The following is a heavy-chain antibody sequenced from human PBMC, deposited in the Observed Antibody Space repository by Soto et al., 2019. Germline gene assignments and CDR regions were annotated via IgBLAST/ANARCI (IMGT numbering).Heavy chain of an antibody. CDR3: TRGIAVTVTGGWFDP. CDR1: GFAFCEYA. D-gene: IGHD6-19*01. Sequence: GSLRLSCTTSGFAFCEYAIILFRHSAVKWLEWVGFIRSKVYGGTTEYAASVKGRFTISRDDSKSIAYLQMNSLKTEDTAVYYCTRGIAVTVTGGWFDPWGQGTLVTVSS. V-gene: IGHV3-49*03. J-gene: IGHJ5*02. CDR2: IRSKVYGGTT.